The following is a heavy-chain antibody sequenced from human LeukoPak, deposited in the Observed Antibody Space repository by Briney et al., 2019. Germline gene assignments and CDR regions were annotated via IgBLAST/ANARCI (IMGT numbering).Heavy chain of an antibody. D-gene: IGHD6-13*01. J-gene: IGHJ4*02. CDR2: INPSEGRT. CDR1: GYTFTSYW. CDR3: ARGRSAGVGGY. Sequence: ASVKVSCKASGYTFTSYWMHWVRPAPGQGLEWMAVINPSEGRTVYAQTLQGRVTMTRDTSTSTVYMELRSLRSEDTAVYYCARGRSAGVGGYWGQGTLVTVSS. V-gene: IGHV1-46*01.